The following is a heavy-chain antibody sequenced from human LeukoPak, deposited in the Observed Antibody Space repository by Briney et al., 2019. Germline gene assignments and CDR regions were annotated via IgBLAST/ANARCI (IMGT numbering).Heavy chain of an antibody. CDR1: GFTFSSYE. CDR2: ITRTGDRI. D-gene: IGHD3-10*01. Sequence: PGGSLRLSCAASGFTFSSYEMNWVRQAPGKGLEWIAYITRTGDRIQYADSVKGRFTISRDNAKNSLFLQMNSLRAEDTAVYYCAREGYYYSLLDYWGQGTLVTVSS. J-gene: IGHJ4*02. CDR3: AREGYYYSLLDY. V-gene: IGHV3-48*03.